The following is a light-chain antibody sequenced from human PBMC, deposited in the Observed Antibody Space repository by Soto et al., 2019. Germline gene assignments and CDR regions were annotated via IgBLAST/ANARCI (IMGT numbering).Light chain of an antibody. Sequence: QPVLTQSSSASASLGSSVKLTCTLSSGHSRNIIAWHQQQPGKAPRYLMKLESSGSYNKGSGVPDRFSGSSSGADRYLTISNLQSEDEADYYCETCDSNTWVFGGGTKLTVL. CDR1: SGHSRNI. CDR2: LESSGSY. CDR3: ETCDSNTWV. V-gene: IGLV4-60*03. J-gene: IGLJ3*02.